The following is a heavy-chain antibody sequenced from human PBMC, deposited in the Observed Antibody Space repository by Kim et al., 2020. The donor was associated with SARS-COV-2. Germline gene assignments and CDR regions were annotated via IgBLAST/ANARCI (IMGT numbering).Heavy chain of an antibody. CDR1: GFTFSSYA. J-gene: IGHJ4*02. D-gene: IGHD4-17*01. CDR2: ISYDGSNK. CDR3: AREGGSYGDDRNFDY. V-gene: IGHV3-30*04. Sequence: GGSLRLSCAASGFTFSSYAMHWVRQAPGKGLEWVAVISYDGSNKYYADSVKGRFTISRDNSKNTLYLQMNSLRAEDTAVYYCAREGGSYGDDRNFDYWGQGTLVTVSS.